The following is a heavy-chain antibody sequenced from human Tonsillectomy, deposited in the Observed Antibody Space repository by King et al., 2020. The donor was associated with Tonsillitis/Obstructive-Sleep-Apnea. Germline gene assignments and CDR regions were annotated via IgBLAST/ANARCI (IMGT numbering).Heavy chain of an antibody. J-gene: IGHJ3*02. CDR1: GFIFRNTW. Sequence: VQLVESGGGLVKPGGSLRLPCAVSGFIFRNTWMTWVRQAPGKGLEWVGRIKSKADGGTTDYAAPVKGRFTISRDDSINTLYLQMNSLKTEDTAVYYCTTDAVVPDASDAFDIWGQGTMVTVSS. CDR3: TTDAVVPDASDAFDI. CDR2: IKSKADGGTT. D-gene: IGHD2-2*01. V-gene: IGHV3-15*01.